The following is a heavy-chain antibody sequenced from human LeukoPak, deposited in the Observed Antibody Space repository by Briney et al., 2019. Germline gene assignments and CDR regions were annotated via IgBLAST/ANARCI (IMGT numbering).Heavy chain of an antibody. CDR1: GYTFTGFY. CDR2: INPNSGGT. CDR3: ARDAITIFGVVTPFDP. Sequence: ASVKVSCKASGYTFTGFYMHWVRQAPGQGLEWMGWINPNSGGTNYAQKFQGRVTMTRDTSISTAYMELRSLRSDDTAVYYCARDAITIFGVVTPFDPWGQGTLVTVSS. J-gene: IGHJ5*02. D-gene: IGHD3-3*01. V-gene: IGHV1-2*02.